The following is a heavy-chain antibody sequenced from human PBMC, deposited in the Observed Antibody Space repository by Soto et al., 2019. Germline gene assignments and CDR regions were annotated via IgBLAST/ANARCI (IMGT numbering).Heavy chain of an antibody. CDR3: AREVDFGFDY. CDR1: GLSLSSSS. V-gene: IGHV3-21*01. D-gene: IGHD5-12*01. CDR2: MSSRSDYI. J-gene: IGHJ4*02. Sequence: GFLRVSVAAAGLSLSSSSITWVRQAPGKGLEWISSMSSRSDYIYYADSLKGRFTISRENAKNSLYLQMNSLRADDTDVYYCAREVDFGFDYWGQGTTVTVSS.